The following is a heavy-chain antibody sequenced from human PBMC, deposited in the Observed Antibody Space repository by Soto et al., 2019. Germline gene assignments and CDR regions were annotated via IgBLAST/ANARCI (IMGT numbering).Heavy chain of an antibody. J-gene: IGHJ6*02. CDR1: GNTFTSNY. D-gene: IGHD6-13*01. CDR2: INLSSGTT. V-gene: IGHV1-46*01. Sequence: ASVKVSCKASGNTFTSNYIHLVRQAPGQGLEWMGIINLSSGTTSYAQILQGRVTMTRDTSTSTIYMELRSLRSEDTAVYYCARDLAAANTGYYYGMDVWGQGTTVTVSS. CDR3: ARDLAAANTGYYYGMDV.